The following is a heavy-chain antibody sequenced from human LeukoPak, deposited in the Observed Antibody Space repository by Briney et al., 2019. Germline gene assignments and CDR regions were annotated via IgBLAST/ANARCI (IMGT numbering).Heavy chain of an antibody. Sequence: PSETLSLTCTVSGGSISSYYWSWIRQPPGKGREWIGYIYYSGSTNYNPSLKSRVTISVDTSKNQFSLKLSSVTAADTAVYYCARGAWWLTYFDYWGQGTLVTVSS. CDR3: ARGAWWLTYFDY. J-gene: IGHJ4*02. CDR2: IYYSGST. CDR1: GGSISSYY. D-gene: IGHD2-15*01. V-gene: IGHV4-59*01.